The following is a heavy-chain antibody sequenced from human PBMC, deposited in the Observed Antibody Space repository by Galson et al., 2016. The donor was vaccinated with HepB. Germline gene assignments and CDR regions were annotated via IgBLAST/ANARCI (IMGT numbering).Heavy chain of an antibody. CDR3: AKEGGGSWVYFDYSMDV. Sequence: SLRLSCATSGFTFSRYGIHWVRQAPGKGLEWVAVISYDGSNKYYADSVKGRFTISRDNSKNTLYLQMNSLRGEDTAVYYCAKEGGGSWVYFDYSMDVWGKGTTVTVSS. J-gene: IGHJ6*03. V-gene: IGHV3-30*18. D-gene: IGHD6-13*01. CDR1: GFTFSRYG. CDR2: ISYDGSNK.